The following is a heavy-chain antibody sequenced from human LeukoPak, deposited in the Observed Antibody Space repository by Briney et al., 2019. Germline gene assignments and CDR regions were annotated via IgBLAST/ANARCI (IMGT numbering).Heavy chain of an antibody. J-gene: IGHJ5*02. D-gene: IGHD6-19*01. Sequence: SETLSLTCAVYGGSFSGYYWSWIRQPPGKGLEWIGYIYYSGSTNYNPSLKSRVTISVDTSKNQFSLKLSSVTAADTAVYYCARDTPYSSGWTSGWFDPWGQGTLVTVSS. CDR1: GGSFSGYY. V-gene: IGHV4-59*01. CDR2: IYYSGST. CDR3: ARDTPYSSGWTSGWFDP.